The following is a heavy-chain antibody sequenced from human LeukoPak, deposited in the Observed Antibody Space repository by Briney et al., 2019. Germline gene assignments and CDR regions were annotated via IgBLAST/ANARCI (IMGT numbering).Heavy chain of an antibody. CDR2: ISSSSSYV. Sequence: GGSLRLSCAASGFTFSSYGMHWVRQAPGKGLEWVSSISSSSSYVYYADSVKGRFTISRDNAKNSLYLQMNSLRAEDTAVYYCARDRYDFWSGYSTGAFDIWGQGTMVTVSS. D-gene: IGHD3-3*01. CDR1: GFTFSSYG. CDR3: ARDRYDFWSGYSTGAFDI. V-gene: IGHV3-21*01. J-gene: IGHJ3*02.